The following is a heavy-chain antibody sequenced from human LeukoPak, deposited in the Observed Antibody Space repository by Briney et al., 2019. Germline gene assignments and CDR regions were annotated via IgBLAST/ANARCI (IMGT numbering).Heavy chain of an antibody. Sequence: GGSLRLSCAASGFTFSSYGMHWVRRAPGKGLEWVAFIRYDGSNKYYADSVKGRFTISRDNSKNTLYLQMNSLRAEDTAVYYCARGSDFWSSYYSFAGDYWGQGTLVTVSS. CDR2: IRYDGSNK. J-gene: IGHJ4*02. D-gene: IGHD3-3*01. CDR1: GFTFSSYG. V-gene: IGHV3-30*02. CDR3: ARGSDFWSSYYSFAGDY.